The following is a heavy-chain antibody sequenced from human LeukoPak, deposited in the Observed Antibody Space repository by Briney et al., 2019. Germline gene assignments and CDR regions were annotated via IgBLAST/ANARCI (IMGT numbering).Heavy chain of an antibody. CDR1: GFTFNSNW. D-gene: IGHD3-22*01. CDR3: ARDKYYDRYFDS. J-gene: IGHJ4*02. CDR2: IKQDGSEK. Sequence: GGSLRLSCVASGFTFNSNWMSWVRQAPGKGLEWVANIKQDGSEKYYVDSVKGRSTISRDNAKNSLSLQMNSLRAEDTAVYYCARDKYYDRYFDSWGQGTLLTVSS. V-gene: IGHV3-7*01.